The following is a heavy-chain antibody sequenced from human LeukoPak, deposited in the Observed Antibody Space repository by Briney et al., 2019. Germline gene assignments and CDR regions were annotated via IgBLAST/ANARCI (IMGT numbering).Heavy chain of an antibody. J-gene: IGHJ6*02. V-gene: IGHV4-31*03. CDR2: IYYSGST. Sequence: SQTLSLTCTVSGGSISSGGYYWSWIRQHPGKGLEWIGYIYYSGSTYYNPSLKSRVTISVVTSKNQFSLKLSSVTAADTAVYYCARESGGSGSPADVWGQGTTVIVSS. CDR3: ARESGGSGSPADV. CDR1: GGSISSGGYY. D-gene: IGHD3-10*01.